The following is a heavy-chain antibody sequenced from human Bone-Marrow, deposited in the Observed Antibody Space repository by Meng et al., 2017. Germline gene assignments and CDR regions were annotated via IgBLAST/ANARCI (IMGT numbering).Heavy chain of an antibody. Sequence: VQLVESGGGVVQPGRSLRLSCTASGFTFSSNWMHWVRQVPGKGLVWVSCINSDGSKTSYADSVKGRFTISRDNAKNTLYLQMNSLRAEDTAVYYCVRSLDLWGQGTLVTVSS. V-gene: IGHV3-74*02. CDR1: GFTFSSNW. J-gene: IGHJ4*02. CDR3: VRSLDL. CDR2: INSDGSKT.